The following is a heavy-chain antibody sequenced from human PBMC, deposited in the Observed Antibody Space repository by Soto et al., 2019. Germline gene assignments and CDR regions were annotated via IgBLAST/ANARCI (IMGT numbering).Heavy chain of an antibody. J-gene: IGHJ5*02. CDR1: GGSISSNY. D-gene: IGHD2-15*01. Sequence: QVQLQESGPGLVKPSETLYLTCTVSGGSISSNYWSWIRQPPGKGLEWIGYIYYSGSTKYNPSLKSRVTISVDTSKNQFSLKLSSVTAADTAVYYCVNGGCSGGSCYPWISWFDPWGQGTLVTVSS. V-gene: IGHV4-59*08. CDR3: VNGGCSGGSCYPWISWFDP. CDR2: IYYSGST.